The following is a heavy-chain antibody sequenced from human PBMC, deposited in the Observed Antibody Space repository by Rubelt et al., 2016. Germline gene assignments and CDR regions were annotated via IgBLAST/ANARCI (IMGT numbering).Heavy chain of an antibody. V-gene: IGHV4-39*01. D-gene: IGHD1-26*01. CDR1: GGSISSSNYY. CDR2: IYYSGTT. Sequence: QLQLQESGPGLVRPSETLSLTCSVSGGSISSSNYYWGWVRRPPGKGLEWIGSIYYSGTTYYNPSLESRVTMSVDTSKNQFSLKLISVTAADTALYYCARQLYSGSYYIDYWGQGTLVTVSS. CDR3: ARQLYSGSYYIDY. J-gene: IGHJ4*02.